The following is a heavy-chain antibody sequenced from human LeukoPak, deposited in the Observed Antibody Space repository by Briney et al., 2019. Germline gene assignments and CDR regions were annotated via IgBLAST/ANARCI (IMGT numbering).Heavy chain of an antibody. Sequence: ASVKVSCKASGYTFTSYGISWVRQAPGQGIEWMGWISAYNGNTNYAQKLQGRVTMTTDTSTSTAYMELRSLRTEDTAVYYCARGPVEALRFYDYTFDSWGQGTLVTVSS. CDR2: ISAYNGNT. D-gene: IGHD3-9*01. CDR3: ARGPVEALRFYDYTFDS. CDR1: GYTFTSYG. V-gene: IGHV1-18*01. J-gene: IGHJ4*02.